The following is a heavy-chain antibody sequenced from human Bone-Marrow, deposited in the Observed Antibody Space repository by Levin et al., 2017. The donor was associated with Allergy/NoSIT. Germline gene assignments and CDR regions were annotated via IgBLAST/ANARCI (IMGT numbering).Heavy chain of an antibody. CDR2: IDWDDGK. Sequence: TLSLTCTFSGFSLSTAGMRMYWIRQPPGKALEWLARIDWDDGKFYNTALQTRLTISKDTSKNQVVLTLTNLDPVDTATYYCTRTTSRHYYAMEVWGQGTTVTVSS. D-gene: IGHD6-6*01. V-gene: IGHV2-70*04. J-gene: IGHJ6*02. CDR1: GFSLSTAGMR. CDR3: TRTTSRHYYAMEV.